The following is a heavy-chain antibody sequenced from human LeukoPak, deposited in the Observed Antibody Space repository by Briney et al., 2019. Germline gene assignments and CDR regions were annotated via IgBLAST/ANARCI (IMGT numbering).Heavy chain of an antibody. J-gene: IGHJ4*02. CDR1: GFTLGSYN. CDR2: ISSTSESI. Sequence: GGSLRLSCAASGFTLGSYNMNWVRQAPVKGLEWVSYISSTSESIYYAASVKGRFTISRDNAKNALYLQMNSLRVEDTAVYYCATDDYGNTGQHYWGQGILVTVSS. V-gene: IGHV3-48*01. D-gene: IGHD4-17*01. CDR3: ATDDYGNTGQHY.